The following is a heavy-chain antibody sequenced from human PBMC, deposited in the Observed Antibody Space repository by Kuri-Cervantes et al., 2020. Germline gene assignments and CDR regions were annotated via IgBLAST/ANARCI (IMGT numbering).Heavy chain of an antibody. Sequence: GGSLRLSCAASRFTFSSYGMHWVRQAPGKGLEWVAVISYDGNDKYSTDSVKGRFTISRDNSKNTLYLQMNSLRAEDTAVYYCAKGIFDEYGDYGAPDYWGQGTLVTVSS. CDR3: AKGIFDEYGDYGAPDY. D-gene: IGHD4-17*01. J-gene: IGHJ4*02. CDR2: ISYDGNDK. V-gene: IGHV3-30*18. CDR1: RFTFSSYG.